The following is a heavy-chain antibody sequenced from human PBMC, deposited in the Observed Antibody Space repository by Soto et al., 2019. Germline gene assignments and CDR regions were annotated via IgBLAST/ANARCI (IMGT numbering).Heavy chain of an antibody. CDR2: ISYDGSNK. J-gene: IGHJ6*02. CDR3: ARVEGLPDWDYYYGMDV. Sequence: GGSLRLSCAASGFTFSSYAMHWVRQAPGKGLEWVAVISYDGSNKYYADSVKGRFTISRDNSKNTLYLQMNSLRAEDTAVYYCARVEGLPDWDYYYGMDVWGQGTTVTVSS. V-gene: IGHV3-30-3*01. CDR1: GFTFSSYA. D-gene: IGHD2-21*01.